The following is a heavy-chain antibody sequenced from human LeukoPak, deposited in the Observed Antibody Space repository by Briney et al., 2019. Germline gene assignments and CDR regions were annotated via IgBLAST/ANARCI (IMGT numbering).Heavy chain of an antibody. CDR1: GFSFSSYN. CDR3: ARDPPSFQY. J-gene: IGHJ1*01. Sequence: GGSLILSCAASGFSFSSYNMNWVRQAPGKGLEWVSSISSSSTYIYYAGSVKGRFTISRDNAKNSLYLQMNSLRAEDTAVYYCARDPPSFQYWGQGTLVTVSS. CDR2: ISSSSTYI. V-gene: IGHV3-21*01.